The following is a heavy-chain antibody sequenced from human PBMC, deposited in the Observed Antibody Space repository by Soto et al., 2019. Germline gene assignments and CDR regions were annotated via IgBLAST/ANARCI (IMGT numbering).Heavy chain of an antibody. V-gene: IGHV2-26*01. J-gene: IGHJ6*02. CDR1: GFSLSNARMG. CDR2: IFSNDEK. CDR3: ARIQSSSSWADYYYYGMDV. Sequence: QVTLKESGPVLVKPTETLTLTCTVSGFSLSNARMGVSWIRQPPGKALEWLARIFSNDEKSYSTSLKSRLTISKDTSKSQVVLTMTNMDPVDTATYYCARIQSSSSWADYYYYGMDVWGQGTTVTVSS. D-gene: IGHD6-13*01.